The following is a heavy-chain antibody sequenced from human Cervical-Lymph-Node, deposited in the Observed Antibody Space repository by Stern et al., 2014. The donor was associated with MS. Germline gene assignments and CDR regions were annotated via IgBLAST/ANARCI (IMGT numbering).Heavy chain of an antibody. J-gene: IGHJ4*02. CDR2: IYPSGST. CDR1: GGSVSSSYW. CDR3: ARMKRLYEGESWSGYAGRFDY. Sequence: QVQLQESGPGLVKPSGTLSLTCAVSGGSVSSSYWWSWVRQAPGQGLEWIGEIYPSGSTNYKPSLESRVTISVDKSKNHFFLTLSSVTAADTAVYYCARMKRLYEGESWSGYAGRFDYWGQGSLVSVYS. V-gene: IGHV4-4*02. D-gene: IGHD5-12*01.